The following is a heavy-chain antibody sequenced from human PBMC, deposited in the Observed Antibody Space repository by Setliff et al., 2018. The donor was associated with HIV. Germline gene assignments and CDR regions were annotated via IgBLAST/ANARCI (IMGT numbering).Heavy chain of an antibody. CDR1: GGSISSSSYY. D-gene: IGHD3-9*01. Sequence: SETLSLTCTVSGGSISSSSYYWGWFRQPPGKGLEWIGSIYYSGSTYYSPSLNSRVTISLDMSKTQFFLRLISMTAADTAVYYCARLNDWRHTFDIWGQGITVTVSS. J-gene: IGHJ3*02. CDR2: IYYSGST. CDR3: ARLNDWRHTFDI. V-gene: IGHV4-39*07.